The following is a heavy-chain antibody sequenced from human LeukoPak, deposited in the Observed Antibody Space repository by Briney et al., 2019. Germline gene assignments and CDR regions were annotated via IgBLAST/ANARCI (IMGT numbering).Heavy chain of an antibody. CDR2: IKTDGSRT. D-gene: IGHD2-2*02. J-gene: IGHJ3*02. V-gene: IGHV3-74*01. CDR3: AREPDRYPDASDI. CDR1: GFTFSSYW. Sequence: PGGSLRLSCAASGFTFSSYWMHWVRQAPGKGLVWVSRIKTDGSRTSYADSVKGRFTISRDNAKNTLYLQMNSLRAEDTAVYYCAREPDRYPDASDIWGQGTMVSVSS.